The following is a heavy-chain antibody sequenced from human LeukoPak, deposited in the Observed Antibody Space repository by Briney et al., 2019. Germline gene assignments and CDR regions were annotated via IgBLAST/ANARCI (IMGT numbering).Heavy chain of an antibody. CDR3: AKDLFHYYDSSGYLGY. CDR2: ISSSGTTL. CDR1: GFTFRSYE. Sequence: GGSLRLSCAASGFTFRSYEMNWVRQAPGKGLEWVSYISSSGTTLYYADSVKGRFTISRDNAKNSLYLQMNSLRAEDTAIYYCAKDLFHYYDSSGYLGYWGQGTLVTVSS. D-gene: IGHD3-22*01. V-gene: IGHV3-48*03. J-gene: IGHJ4*02.